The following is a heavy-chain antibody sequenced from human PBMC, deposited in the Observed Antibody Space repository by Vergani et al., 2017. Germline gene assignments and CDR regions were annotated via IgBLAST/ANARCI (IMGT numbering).Heavy chain of an antibody. J-gene: IGHJ4*02. Sequence: QVQLVQSGAEVKKPGASVKVSCKASGYTFTSYGISWVRQAPGQGLEWIGWISAYNGNTNYAQKLQGRVTMTTDTSTSTAYMELRSLRSDDTAVYYCARVSQVVVAATPPDYWGQGTLVTVPS. D-gene: IGHD2-15*01. CDR3: ARVSQVVVAATPPDY. V-gene: IGHV1-18*01. CDR2: ISAYNGNT. CDR1: GYTFTSYG.